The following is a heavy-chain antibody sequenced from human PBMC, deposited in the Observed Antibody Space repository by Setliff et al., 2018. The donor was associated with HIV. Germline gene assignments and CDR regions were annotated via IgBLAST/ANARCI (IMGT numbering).Heavy chain of an antibody. Sequence: SETLSLICIVSGGSISSSSYYWGWIRQPPGKGLEWIGTVYYSGSTYYNPSLKSRVTISVDTSENQFSLKLSSVTAADTAVYYCARDGYSSSWYVISGSFDYWGQGILVTVSS. CDR1: GGSISSSSYY. CDR2: VYYSGST. CDR3: ARDGYSSSWYVISGSFDY. V-gene: IGHV4-39*07. D-gene: IGHD6-13*01. J-gene: IGHJ4*02.